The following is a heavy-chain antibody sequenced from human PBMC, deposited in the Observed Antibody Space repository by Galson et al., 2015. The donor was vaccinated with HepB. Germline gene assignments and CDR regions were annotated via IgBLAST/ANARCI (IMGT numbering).Heavy chain of an antibody. CDR2: IYYGGSGTT. J-gene: IGHJ4*02. V-gene: IGHV4-39*01. Sequence: SDTLSLTCTVSGGSIVSSSHYWGWIRQPPGKGLEWIGRIYYGGSGTTLYNPSLKIRVTISVDPSKNQFSLALRFVTAADTAVYYCARPRYWSSATCTAVFDYWRQGTLVTVSS. CDR1: GGSIVSSSHY. D-gene: IGHD2-2*01. CDR3: ARPRYWSSATCTAVFDY.